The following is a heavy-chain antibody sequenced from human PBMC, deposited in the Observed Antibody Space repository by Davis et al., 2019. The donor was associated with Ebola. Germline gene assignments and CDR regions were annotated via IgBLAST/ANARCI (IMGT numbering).Heavy chain of an antibody. CDR1: GFTFSSYS. CDR3: ASVVVPAANFDYYYYMDV. D-gene: IGHD2-2*01. Sequence: PGGSLRLSCAASGFTFSSYSMNWVRQAPGKGLEWVSSISSSSSYIYYADSVKGRFTISRDNAKNSLYLQMNSLRAEDTAVYYCASVVVPAANFDYYYYMDVWGKGTTVTVSS. J-gene: IGHJ6*03. V-gene: IGHV3-21*01. CDR2: ISSSSSYI.